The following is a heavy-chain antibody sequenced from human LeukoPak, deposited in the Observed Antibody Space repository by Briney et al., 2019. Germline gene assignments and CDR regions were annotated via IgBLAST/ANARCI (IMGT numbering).Heavy chain of an antibody. D-gene: IGHD5-12*01. J-gene: IGHJ4*02. V-gene: IGHV3-21*01. Sequence: GGSLRLSCAASGFTFSTYYMNWVRQAPGKGLEWVSSISTSSSYIYYADSVKGRFTISRDNAKNSLYLQINSLRAEDTAVYYCARVGLDRRGYSGYESFDYWGQGTLVTVSS. CDR1: GFTFSTYY. CDR2: ISTSSSYI. CDR3: ARVGLDRRGYSGYESFDY.